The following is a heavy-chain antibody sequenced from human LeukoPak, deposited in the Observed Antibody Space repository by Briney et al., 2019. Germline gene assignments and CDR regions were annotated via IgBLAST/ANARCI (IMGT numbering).Heavy chain of an antibody. V-gene: IGHV3-64*01. D-gene: IGHD6-13*01. CDR1: GFTFSSYA. J-gene: IGHJ6*02. Sequence: GGSLRHSCAASGFTFSSYAMHWVRQAPGKGLEYVSAISSNGGSTYYANSVKGRFTISRDNSKNTLYLQMGSLRAEDMAVYYCARDLGYSSSWYGGYYYYGMDVWGQGTTVTVSS. CDR2: ISSNGGST. CDR3: ARDLGYSSSWYGGYYYYGMDV.